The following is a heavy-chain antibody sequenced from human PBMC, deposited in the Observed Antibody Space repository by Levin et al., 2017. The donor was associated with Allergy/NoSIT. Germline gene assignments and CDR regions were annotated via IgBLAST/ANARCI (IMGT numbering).Heavy chain of an antibody. CDR2: IKSKADGGTT. CDR3: TTVGATIFGVVRQFEPVFDF. J-gene: IGHJ4*02. D-gene: IGHD3-3*01. V-gene: IGHV3-15*01. CDR1: GFTFTHAW. Sequence: PGESLKISCAASGFTFTHAWMSWVRQAPGKGLEWVGRIKSKADGGTTDFPAPVKGRFTISRDDSKNTLYLQMNSLKTEDTAVYYCTTVGATIFGVVRQFEPVFDFWGQGTLVTVSS.